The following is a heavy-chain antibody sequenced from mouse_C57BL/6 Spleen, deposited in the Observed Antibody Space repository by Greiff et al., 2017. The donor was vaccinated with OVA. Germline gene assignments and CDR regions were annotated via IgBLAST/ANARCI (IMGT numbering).Heavy chain of an antibody. D-gene: IGHD1-1*01. CDR3: ARPLLRSYYFDY. V-gene: IGHV1-64*01. CDR1: GYTFTSYW. CDR2: IHPNSGST. Sequence: QVQLQQPGAELVKPGASVKLSCKASGYTFTSYWMHWVKQRPGQGLEWIGMIHPNSGSTNYNEKFKSKATLTVDKSSSTAYMQLSSLTSEDSAVYYCARPLLRSYYFDYWGQGTTLTVSS. J-gene: IGHJ2*01.